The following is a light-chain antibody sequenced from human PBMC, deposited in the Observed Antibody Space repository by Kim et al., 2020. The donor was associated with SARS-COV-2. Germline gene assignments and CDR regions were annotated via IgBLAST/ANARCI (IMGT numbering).Light chain of an antibody. Sequence: APGKTAGITCGGNNIGSKSVTWYQKKPGQAPVLVIYYDSDRPSGIPERFSGSNSGNTATLTNSRVEAGDEADYYCQVWDSSSDHWVFGGGTQLTVL. J-gene: IGLJ3*02. CDR3: QVWDSSSDHWV. V-gene: IGLV3-21*04. CDR2: YDS. CDR1: NIGSKS.